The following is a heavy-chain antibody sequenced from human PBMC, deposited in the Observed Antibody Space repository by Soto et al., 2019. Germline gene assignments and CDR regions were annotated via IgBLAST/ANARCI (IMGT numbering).Heavy chain of an antibody. J-gene: IGHJ4*02. V-gene: IGHV4-30-2*01. D-gene: IGHD3-22*01. Sequence: QLQLRESGSGLVKPSQTLFLTCAVSGGSISSGGYSWSWIRQPPGKGLEWIGYIYHSGSTYYNPSLKSRVTISVDRSKNQFSLKLSSVTAADTAVYYCARAAYDRGGPFDYWGQGTLVTVSS. CDR2: IYHSGST. CDR1: GGSISSGGYS. CDR3: ARAAYDRGGPFDY.